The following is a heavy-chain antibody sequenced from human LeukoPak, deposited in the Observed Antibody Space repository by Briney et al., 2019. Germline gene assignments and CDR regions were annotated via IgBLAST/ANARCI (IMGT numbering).Heavy chain of an antibody. D-gene: IGHD1-26*01. V-gene: IGHV4-34*01. J-gene: IGHJ5*02. CDR3: TREVRSAWASFDP. CDR2: IHYSARI. Sequence: SETLSLTCAVYGGSFSGYYWSWIRQPPGKGLEWIGSIHYSARIYYNPSLKSRLTISPDTSKNQFSLKLTSVTAADTAVYYCTREVRSAWASFDPWGQGTLVIVSS. CDR1: GGSFSGYY.